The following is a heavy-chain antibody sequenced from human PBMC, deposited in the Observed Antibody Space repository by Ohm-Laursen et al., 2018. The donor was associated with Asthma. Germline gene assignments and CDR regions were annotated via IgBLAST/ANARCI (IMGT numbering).Heavy chain of an antibody. CDR2: VYIGNT. V-gene: IGHV1-18*04. Sequence: SVKVSCKASGYSVTSYAFSWVRQAPGQRPEWMGWVYIGNTNYAPNFRDRITMTTDTSTNTAYMELRSLTSDDTAVYYCVRDVVDRFDYWGQGSLVIVSS. J-gene: IGHJ4*02. CDR1: GYSVTSYA. D-gene: IGHD2-21*01. CDR3: VRDVVDRFDY.